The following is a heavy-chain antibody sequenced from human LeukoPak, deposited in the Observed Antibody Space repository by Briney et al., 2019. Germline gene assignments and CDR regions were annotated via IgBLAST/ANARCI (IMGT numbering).Heavy chain of an antibody. Sequence: GGSLRLSCAASGFTFSSYSMNWVRQAPGKGLEWVSSISSSSSYIYYADSVKGRFTISRDNAKNSLYLQMNSLRAEDTAVYYCARDGRQLARNDYWGQGTLVTVSS. D-gene: IGHD6-13*01. V-gene: IGHV3-21*01. CDR3: ARDGRQLARNDY. CDR2: ISSSSSYI. J-gene: IGHJ4*02. CDR1: GFTFSSYS.